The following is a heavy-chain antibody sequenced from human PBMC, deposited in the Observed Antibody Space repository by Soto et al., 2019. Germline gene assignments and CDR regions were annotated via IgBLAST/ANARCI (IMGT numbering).Heavy chain of an antibody. V-gene: IGHV5-51*01. J-gene: IGHJ3*02. D-gene: IGHD2-15*01. CDR3: ARDSHCNCGNCPMGGFDM. Sequence: GESLKISCKGSGYGFSIHLVSWLRQMPVKGLEWVGFIYPGNSNTMYSPSFQGNVTISADTALSTTYLQWDTLKPSDTAMYLCARDSHCNCGNCPMGGFDMCGQGKILTVSS. CDR1: GYGFSIHL. CDR2: IYPGNSNT.